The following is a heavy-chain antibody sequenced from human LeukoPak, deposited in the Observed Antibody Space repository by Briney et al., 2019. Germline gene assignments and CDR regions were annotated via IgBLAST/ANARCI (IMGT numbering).Heavy chain of an antibody. Sequence: SETLSLTCTVSGGSITSYYWSWIRQPPGKGLEWIGYIYYSGTTNYNPSLKSRVTISVDTSKKQFSLKLSSVTAADTAVYYCARGVDYYGVWGQGTLVTVSS. V-gene: IGHV4-59*12. J-gene: IGHJ4*02. CDR3: ARGVDYYGV. CDR1: GGSITSYY. D-gene: IGHD3-10*01. CDR2: IYYSGTT.